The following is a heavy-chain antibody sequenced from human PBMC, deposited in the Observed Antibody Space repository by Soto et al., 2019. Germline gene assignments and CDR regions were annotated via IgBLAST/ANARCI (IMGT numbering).Heavy chain of an antibody. CDR1: GYKFTSSW. Sequence: GESLKISCRTSGYKFTSSWIAWVRQMPGKGLEWMGIIFPSDSDTRYSPSFQGQVTISADRSTSTVFLQWASLKASDTAVYFCARKGKSGYFNWFDPWGQGILVTVSS. D-gene: IGHD3-22*01. CDR2: IFPSDSDT. J-gene: IGHJ5*02. CDR3: ARKGKSGYFNWFDP. V-gene: IGHV5-51*01.